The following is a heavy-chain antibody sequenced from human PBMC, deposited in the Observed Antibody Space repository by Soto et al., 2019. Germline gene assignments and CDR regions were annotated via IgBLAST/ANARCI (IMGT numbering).Heavy chain of an antibody. D-gene: IGHD3-10*01. CDR3: ARERSGGWFDP. CDR2: ISAHNGNT. V-gene: IGHV1-18*01. J-gene: IGHJ5*02. Sequence: QVHLVQSGAEVKKPGASVKVSCKASGYTFTSYGITWVRQAPGQGLEWMGWISAHNGNTDYAQKLQGRVIVTRDTSTSTAYMELSSLRSEDTAVYYCARERSGGWFDPWGQGTLVTVSS. CDR1: GYTFTSYG.